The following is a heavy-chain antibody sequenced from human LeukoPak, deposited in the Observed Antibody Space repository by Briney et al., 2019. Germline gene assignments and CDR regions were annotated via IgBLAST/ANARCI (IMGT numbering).Heavy chain of an antibody. D-gene: IGHD1-1*01. CDR2: IKEDGSEK. J-gene: IGHJ4*02. CDR1: GFIFNSNW. CDR3: AKVGTNFLRYHFDS. Sequence: GGSLGLSCAASGFIFNSNWMSWVRQAPGKGLEWVANIKEDGSEKYYVDSVKGRFTISRDYAKNSLYLQMNSLSAEDTAVYYCAKVGTNFLRYHFDSWGRGTLVTVSS. V-gene: IGHV3-7*01.